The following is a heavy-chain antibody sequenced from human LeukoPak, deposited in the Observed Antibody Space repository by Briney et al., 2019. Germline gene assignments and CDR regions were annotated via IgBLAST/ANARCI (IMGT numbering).Heavy chain of an antibody. V-gene: IGHV3-9*01. Sequence: PGRSLRLSCAASGFTFDDYAMHWVRQAPGKGLEWVSGISWNSGSIGYADSVKGRFTISRDNAKNSLDLQMHSLKTEDTALYYCEKDSGTGSRYYYYMDVWGKGTTVTVSS. J-gene: IGHJ6*03. CDR3: EKDSGTGSRYYYYMDV. D-gene: IGHD3/OR15-3a*01. CDR2: ISWNSGSI. CDR1: GFTFDDYA.